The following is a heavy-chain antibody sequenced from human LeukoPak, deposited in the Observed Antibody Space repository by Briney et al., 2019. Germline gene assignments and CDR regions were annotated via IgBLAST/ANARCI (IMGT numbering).Heavy chain of an antibody. CDR3: AKDGKFCSSSGCFAQADY. D-gene: IGHD2-2*01. V-gene: IGHV3-74*01. Sequence: PGGSLRLSCAASGFTLTSYWMHWVRHAPGKGLVWVSRINSDGSSTDYADSVKGRFTISRDNAKNTLYLQMNSLGAEDTAVYYCAKDGKFCSSSGCFAQADYWGQGTLVTVSS. CDR1: GFTLTSYW. CDR2: INSDGSST. J-gene: IGHJ4*02.